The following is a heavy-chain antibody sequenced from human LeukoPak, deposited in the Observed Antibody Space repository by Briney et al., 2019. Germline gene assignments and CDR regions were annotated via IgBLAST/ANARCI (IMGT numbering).Heavy chain of an antibody. Sequence: ASVKVSCKASGYNFIAYYVHWVRQAPGQGLEWMGWINAHGGGTNYAQKFQGRVTMTRDTSISTLYMDLSSLRPDDTAVYFCARGRSTGIVVADLIWGQGTLVTVSS. CDR2: INAHGGGT. V-gene: IGHV1-2*02. CDR1: GYNFIAYY. D-gene: IGHD2-15*01. J-gene: IGHJ4*02. CDR3: ARGRSTGIVVADLI.